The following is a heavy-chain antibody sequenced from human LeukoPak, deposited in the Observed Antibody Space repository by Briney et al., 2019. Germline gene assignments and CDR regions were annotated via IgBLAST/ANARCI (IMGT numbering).Heavy chain of an antibody. CDR3: AKVLHYYDSSGYLDFDY. J-gene: IGHJ4*02. V-gene: IGHV3-23*01. Sequence: PGRSLRLSCTASGFTFGDYAMSWFRQAPGKGLEWVSAISGSGGSTYYADSVKGRFTISRDNSKNTLYLQMNSLRAEDTAVYYCAKVLHYYDSSGYLDFDYWGQGTLVTVSS. CDR2: ISGSGGST. D-gene: IGHD3-22*01. CDR1: GFTFGDYA.